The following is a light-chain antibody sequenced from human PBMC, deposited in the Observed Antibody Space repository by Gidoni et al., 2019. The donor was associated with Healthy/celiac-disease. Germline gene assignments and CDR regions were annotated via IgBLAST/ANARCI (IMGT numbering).Light chain of an antibody. Sequence: ATRTTQSPSSFSASTGDRVTITSRASQGISSDLAWYQQKPGKVPKLLIYAASTLQSGVPSRFSDSGAGTDFTLTISCLKSKEFETYYCQQYYSYPLAFXGXTKVEIK. CDR1: QGISSD. CDR2: AAS. J-gene: IGKJ4*01. V-gene: IGKV1-8*01. CDR3: QQYYSYPLA.